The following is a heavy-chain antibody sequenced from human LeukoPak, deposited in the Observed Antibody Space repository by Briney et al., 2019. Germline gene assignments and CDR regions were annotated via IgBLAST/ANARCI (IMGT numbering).Heavy chain of an antibody. J-gene: IGHJ5*02. CDR2: IYPGDSDT. Sequence: GESLKISCKGSGYSFTIYWIGWVGQMPGKGLDWMGIIYPGDSDTRYSPSFQGQVTISADKSISTAYLQWSSLKASDTAMYYCARLPDFWSGHDDNWFDPWGQGTLVTVSS. D-gene: IGHD3-3*01. CDR1: GYSFTIYW. V-gene: IGHV5-51*01. CDR3: ARLPDFWSGHDDNWFDP.